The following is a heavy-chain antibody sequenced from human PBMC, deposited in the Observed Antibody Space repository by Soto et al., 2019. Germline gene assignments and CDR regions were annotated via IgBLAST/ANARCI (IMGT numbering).Heavy chain of an antibody. V-gene: IGHV1-8*01. CDR3: ARGGYYDSSRYRALDDFEI. J-gene: IGHJ3*02. Sequence: QVQLVQSGAEVKKTGASVKVTCKASGYTFTSYDSNWVRQATGQGLEWMGWMNPNSGNTGYAQKFQVRVTMTRNTSISTAYVELSSLRSEDTAVYYCARGGYYDSSRYRALDDFEIWGQGTLVTVSS. CDR1: GYTFTSYD. D-gene: IGHD3-22*01. CDR2: MNPNSGNT.